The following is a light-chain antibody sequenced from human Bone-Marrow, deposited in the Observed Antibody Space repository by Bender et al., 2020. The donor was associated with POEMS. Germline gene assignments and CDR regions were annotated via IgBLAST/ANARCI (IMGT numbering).Light chain of an antibody. CDR3: SAWDDSLSGWV. CDR2: DNN. V-gene: IGLV1-51*01. Sequence: QSVLTQPPSVSAAPGQKVTISCSGSTSNIGNNYVSWYQHLPGTAPKLLIYDNNMRPSGIPDRFSASKSGTSASLAISELQSEDEALYYCSAWDDSLSGWVFGGGTKLTVL. CDR1: TSNIGNNY. J-gene: IGLJ3*02.